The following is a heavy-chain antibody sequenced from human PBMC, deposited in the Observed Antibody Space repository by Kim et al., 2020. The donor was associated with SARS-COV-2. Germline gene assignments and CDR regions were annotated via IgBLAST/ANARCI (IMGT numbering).Heavy chain of an antibody. CDR1: GFTFRRYE. CDR2: ISTRGTTT. J-gene: IGHJ4*02. V-gene: IGHV3-48*03. CDR3: ARDDDYSDFIDY. D-gene: IGHD4-17*01. Sequence: GGSLRLSCAVSGFTFRRYEMNWVRQAPGKGLAWISDISTRGTTTYYADSVKGRFTISRDNAKNSLYMQMNRLRAEDTALYYCARDDDYSDFIDYWGQGNLVT.